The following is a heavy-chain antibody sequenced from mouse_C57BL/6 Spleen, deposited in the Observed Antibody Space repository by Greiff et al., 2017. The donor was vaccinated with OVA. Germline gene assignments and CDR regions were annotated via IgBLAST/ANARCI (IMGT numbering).Heavy chain of an antibody. CDR2: IYPGRGST. J-gene: IGHJ2*01. CDR1: GYTFTSYW. Sequence: QVQLQQPGAELVKPGASVKMSCKASGYTFTSYWITWVTQRPGQGLEWIGDIYPGRGSTNYNEQFKSKATLTVDTSSSTAYMPLSSLTSEDSAVYYGARGRGGVTYCDDWGKGTTLTVST. V-gene: IGHV1-55*01. CDR3: ARGRGGVTYCDD. D-gene: IGHD2-2*01.